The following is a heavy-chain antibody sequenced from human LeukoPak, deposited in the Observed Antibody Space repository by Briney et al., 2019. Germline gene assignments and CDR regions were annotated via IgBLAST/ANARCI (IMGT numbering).Heavy chain of an antibody. Sequence: GGSLRLSCAASGFTFTTFAMSWVRHTPGKGLQWVSAINHNGASTYYADSVRGRFTISRDNSRNTLYLQLNSLRVEDTAVYYCAKGYCSGGSCYAVFDYWGQGTLVTVSS. V-gene: IGHV3-23*01. CDR3: AKGYCSGGSCYAVFDY. D-gene: IGHD2-15*01. CDR2: INHNGAST. CDR1: GFTFTTFA. J-gene: IGHJ4*02.